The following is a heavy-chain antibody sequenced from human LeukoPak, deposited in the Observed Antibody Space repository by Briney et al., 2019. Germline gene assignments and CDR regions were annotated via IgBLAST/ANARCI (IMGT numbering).Heavy chain of an antibody. J-gene: IGHJ5*02. D-gene: IGHD2-2*01. V-gene: IGHV4-34*01. Sequence: SETLSLTCAVYGESFSGYYWSWTRQPPGKGLEWIGEINHSGSTNYNPSLKSRVTISVDTSKNQFSLKLSSVTAADTAVYYCARGAIVVVPAAPRAPFDPWGQGTLVTVSS. CDR3: ARGAIVVVPAAPRAPFDP. CDR2: INHSGST. CDR1: GESFSGYY.